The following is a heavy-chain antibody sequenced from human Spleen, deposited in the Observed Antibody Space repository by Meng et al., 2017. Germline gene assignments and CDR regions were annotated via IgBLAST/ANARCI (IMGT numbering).Heavy chain of an antibody. CDR2: IYWDDDK. J-gene: IGHJ6*02. D-gene: IGHD3-10*01. Sequence: SGPTLAKPTQTLTLPCTFSGFSLKTSGADVGWGRQPPGKALEWLALIYWDDDKRYSPSLKTRLTITKDSAKNQVVLTMANMDPLDTATYYCARLPRGAINYYYYGMDVWGQGTTVTVSS. V-gene: IGHV2-5*02. CDR3: ARLPRGAINYYYYGMDV. CDR1: GFSLKTSGAD.